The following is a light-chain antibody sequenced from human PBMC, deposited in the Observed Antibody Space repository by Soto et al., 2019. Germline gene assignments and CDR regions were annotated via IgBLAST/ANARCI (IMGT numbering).Light chain of an antibody. V-gene: IGKV1-33*01. CDR1: QDIRKY. Sequence: DIQMTQSPSSLSASVGDRVTITCQASQDIRKYLNCYQHKPGKVPNLLIYDASILETGVPSRFSGSGSGTDFTLTISRMQPEDAETYYCQQYDDLLSFGGGFKVEIK. CDR2: DAS. J-gene: IGKJ4*01. CDR3: QQYDDLLS.